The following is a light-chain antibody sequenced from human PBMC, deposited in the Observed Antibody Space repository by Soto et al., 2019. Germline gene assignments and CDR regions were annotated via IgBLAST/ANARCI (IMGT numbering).Light chain of an antibody. V-gene: IGLV2-23*01. CDR2: EGN. Sequence: QSVLTQPASVSGSPGQSITISCTGTTSDVGAYNLVSWYQRLPGKAPKLLIFEGNKRPSGVSSRFSGSKSGNTASLTIFGLRAEDEADYFCCSYAGGNTYVFGTGTKVTVL. CDR1: TSDVGAYNL. J-gene: IGLJ1*01. CDR3: CSYAGGNTYV.